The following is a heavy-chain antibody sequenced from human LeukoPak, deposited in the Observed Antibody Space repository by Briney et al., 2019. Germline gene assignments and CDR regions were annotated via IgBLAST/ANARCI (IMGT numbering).Heavy chain of an antibody. CDR2: IYYSGST. D-gene: IGHD1-14*01. J-gene: IGHJ4*02. V-gene: IGHV4-59*01. Sequence: PSETLSLTCAVYGGSFSGYYWSWIRQPPGKGLEWIGYIYYSGSTNYNPSLKSRVTISVDTSKNQFSLKLSSVTAADTAVYYCARGDGRPRIDYWGQGTLVTVSS. CDR1: GGSFSGYY. CDR3: ARGDGRPRIDY.